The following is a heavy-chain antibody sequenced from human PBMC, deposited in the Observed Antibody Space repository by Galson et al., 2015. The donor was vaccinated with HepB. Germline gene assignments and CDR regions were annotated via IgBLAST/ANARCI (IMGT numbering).Heavy chain of an antibody. J-gene: IGHJ3*02. CDR1: GFTFDDYA. D-gene: IGHD3-3*01. CDR3: AKDSGYDFWSGYYGGAFDI. Sequence: SLRLSCAASGFTFDDYAMHWVRQAPGKGLEWVSGISWNSGSIGYADSVKGRFTISRDNAKNSLYLQMNSLRAEDTALYYCAKDSGYDFWSGYYGGAFDIWGQETMVTVSS. CDR2: ISWNSGSI. V-gene: IGHV3-9*01.